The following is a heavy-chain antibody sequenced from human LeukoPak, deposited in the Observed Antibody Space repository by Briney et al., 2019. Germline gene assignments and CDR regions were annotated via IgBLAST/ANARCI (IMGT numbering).Heavy chain of an antibody. CDR3: AREPYYNSGSYYPI. CDR1: GFTFSSYA. Sequence: PGGSLRLSCAASGFTFSSYAMHWVRQAPGKGLEYVSAISSNGGSTYYANSVKGRFTISRDNSKNTLYLQMGSLRAEDMAVYYCAREPYYNSGSYYPIWGQGTVVTVSS. V-gene: IGHV3-64*01. CDR2: ISSNGGST. J-gene: IGHJ3*02. D-gene: IGHD3-10*01.